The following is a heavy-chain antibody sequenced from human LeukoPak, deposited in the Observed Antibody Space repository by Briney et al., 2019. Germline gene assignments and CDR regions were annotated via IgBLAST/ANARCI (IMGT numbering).Heavy chain of an antibody. Sequence: GGSLRLTCAASGFTFSSYWMSWVRQAPGKGLEWVANIKQDGSEKYYVDSVKGRFTISRDNAKKSLYLQMKSLRAEDTAVYYCAKGGPTGSNYFDFWGQGTLVTVSS. CDR3: AKGGPTGSNYFDF. D-gene: IGHD1-26*01. CDR1: GFTFSSYW. V-gene: IGHV3-7*01. J-gene: IGHJ4*02. CDR2: IKQDGSEK.